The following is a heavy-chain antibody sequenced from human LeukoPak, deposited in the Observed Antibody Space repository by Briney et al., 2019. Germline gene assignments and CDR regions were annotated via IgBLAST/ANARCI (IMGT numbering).Heavy chain of an antibody. D-gene: IGHD3-16*01. J-gene: IGHJ4*02. Sequence: KASETLSLTCAVTGYSISSGYYWGWIRQPPGKGLEWIGNIYHSGSTHYNPSLKSRVTISVDTSKNQFSLKLSSVTAADTAVYYCAQQSLRSPDYWGQGTLVTVSS. CDR1: GYSISSGYY. CDR3: AQQSLRSPDY. V-gene: IGHV4-38-2*01. CDR2: IYHSGST.